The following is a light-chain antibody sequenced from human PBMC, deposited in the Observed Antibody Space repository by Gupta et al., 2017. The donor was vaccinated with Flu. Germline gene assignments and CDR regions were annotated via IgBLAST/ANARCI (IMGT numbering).Light chain of an antibody. J-gene: IGLJ3*02. CDR1: SSNMENNY. CDR3: GTWDSSLSAWV. CDR2: ENN. Sequence: KVTISCAGSSSNMENNYVSWYQQLPGTAPKLLIYENNKRPSGIPDRFSGSKADTSATLGITGLQTGDEADYYCGTWDSSLSAWVFGGGTKLTVL. V-gene: IGLV1-51*02.